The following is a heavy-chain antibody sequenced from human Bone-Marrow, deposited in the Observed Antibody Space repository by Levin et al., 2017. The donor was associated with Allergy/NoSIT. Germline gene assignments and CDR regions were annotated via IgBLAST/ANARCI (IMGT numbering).Heavy chain of an antibody. J-gene: IGHJ4*02. D-gene: IGHD2-2*01. Sequence: GGSLRLSCAASGFTFSSYDMHWVHQATGRGLEWVSAIGTAADSYYSCSVKGRFTVSRDNAKNSFYLQMNSMRAGDTAVYYCPCVALPRYCTSTSCSDSGYYFDYWGQGTLVTVSS. CDR2: IGTAADS. CDR1: GFTFSSYD. V-gene: IGHV3-13*04. CDR3: PCVALPRYCTSTSCSDSGYYFDY.